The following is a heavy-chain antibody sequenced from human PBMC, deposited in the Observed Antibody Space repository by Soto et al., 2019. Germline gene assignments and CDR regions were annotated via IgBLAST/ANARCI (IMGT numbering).Heavy chain of an antibody. J-gene: IGHJ6*02. Sequence: QVQLVQSGAEVKKPGSSVKVSCKASGGTFSSYAISWVRQAPGQGLEWMGGIIPIFGTANYAQKFQGRVTITADESTSTAYMELSSLRSEDTAVYYCARDPEYSSSSGYYYYYGMDVWGRGTTVTVSS. CDR1: GGTFSSYA. D-gene: IGHD6-6*01. V-gene: IGHV1-69*01. CDR3: ARDPEYSSSSGYYYYYGMDV. CDR2: IIPIFGTA.